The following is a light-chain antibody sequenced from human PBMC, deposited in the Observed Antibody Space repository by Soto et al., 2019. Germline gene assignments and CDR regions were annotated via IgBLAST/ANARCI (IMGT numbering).Light chain of an antibody. V-gene: IGKV1-39*01. CDR3: QQSYSTLALT. CDR2: AAS. CDR1: QSISSY. J-gene: IGKJ4*01. Sequence: DIQMTQSPSSLSASVGDRVTITCRASQSISSYLNWYQQKPGKAPKLLTYAASSLQSGVPSRFSGSGSGTDFTLTISSLQPEDFATYYCQQSYSTLALTVGGGTKVDIK.